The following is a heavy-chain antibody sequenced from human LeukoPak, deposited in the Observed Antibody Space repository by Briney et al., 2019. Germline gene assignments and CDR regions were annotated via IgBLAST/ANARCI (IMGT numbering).Heavy chain of an antibody. CDR2: IWYDGSNK. CDR3: ARQDYGDYPPGY. Sequence: GRSLRLSCAASGFTFSSYGMHWVRQAPGKGLEWVAVIWYDGSNKYYADSVKGRFTTSRDNSKNTLYLQMNSLRAEDTAVYYCARQDYGDYPPGYWGQGTLVTVSS. CDR1: GFTFSSYG. J-gene: IGHJ4*02. D-gene: IGHD4-17*01. V-gene: IGHV3-33*01.